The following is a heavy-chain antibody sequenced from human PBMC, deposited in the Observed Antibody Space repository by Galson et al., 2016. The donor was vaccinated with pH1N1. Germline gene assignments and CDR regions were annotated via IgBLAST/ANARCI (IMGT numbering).Heavy chain of an antibody. V-gene: IGHV3-21*06. D-gene: IGHD5-24*01. Sequence: FLRLPCAASGFNFITYNMNWVRQAPGKGLEWVSSISRASAYISYADSVKGRFTISRDNDENSLHLQMNSLRADDTAVYYCARALERDGYNYGAFDIWGQGTVVTVSS. J-gene: IGHJ3*02. CDR1: GFNFITYN. CDR2: ISRASAYI. CDR3: ARALERDGYNYGAFDI.